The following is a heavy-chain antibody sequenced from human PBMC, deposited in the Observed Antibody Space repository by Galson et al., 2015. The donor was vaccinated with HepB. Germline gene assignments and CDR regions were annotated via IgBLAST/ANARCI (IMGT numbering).Heavy chain of an antibody. CDR1: GFTFSSYG. CDR3: AKENRLRIGYYDRGGAAFDY. CDR2: ISYDESNK. Sequence: SLRLSCAASGFTFSSYGMHWVRQAPGKGLEWVAVISYDESNKYYADSVKGRFTISRDNSRNTMYLQMNSLRAEDTAVYYCAKENRLRIGYYDRGGAAFDYWGQGALVTVSS. D-gene: IGHD3-22*01. J-gene: IGHJ4*02. V-gene: IGHV3-30*18.